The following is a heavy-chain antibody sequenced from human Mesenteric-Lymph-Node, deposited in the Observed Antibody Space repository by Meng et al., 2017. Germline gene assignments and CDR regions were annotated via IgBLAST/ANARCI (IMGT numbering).Heavy chain of an antibody. V-gene: IGHV3-48*03. J-gene: IGHJ4*02. CDR3: ARAVGGSSWYPLDY. CDR1: GFTFSTYE. CDR2: ISSGGLTM. Sequence: GESLKISCAASGFTFSTYEMNWVRRAPGRGLEWVAYISSGGLTMYYAESVKGRFTISKDYARNSLHLEMKSLRAEDTAVYYCARAVGGSSWYPLDYWGQGTLVTVSS. D-gene: IGHD6-13*01.